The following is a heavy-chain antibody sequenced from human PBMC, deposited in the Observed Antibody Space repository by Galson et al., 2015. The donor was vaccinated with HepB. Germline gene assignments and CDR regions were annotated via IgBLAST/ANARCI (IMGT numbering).Heavy chain of an antibody. V-gene: IGHV3-23*01. J-gene: IGHJ4*02. D-gene: IGHD2-2*01. CDR3: AKDSRRLGCSSTSCPQAYFDY. CDR1: GFTFSSYA. Sequence: SLRLSCAASGFTFSSYAMSWVRQAPGKGLEWVSGITGSGGGAYYADSVKGRFTISRDNSKNTLYLQMNSLRAEDTAVYHCAKDSRRLGCSSTSCPQAYFDYWGQGTLVTVSS. CDR2: ITGSGGGA.